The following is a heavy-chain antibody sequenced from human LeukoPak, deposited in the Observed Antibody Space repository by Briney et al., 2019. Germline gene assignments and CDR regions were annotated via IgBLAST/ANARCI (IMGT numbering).Heavy chain of an antibody. CDR1: GGTFSSYA. CDR3: ARAPYGMDV. V-gene: IGHV1-69*04. CDR2: IVPFLGAP. J-gene: IGHJ6*02. Sequence: SVKVSCKASGGTFSSYAISWVRQAPGQGLEWMGRIVPFLGAPIYAQKFQGRVTLTSDKSTSTAYMEPSGLTSEDTAVYYCARAPYGMDVWGQGTTVTVSS.